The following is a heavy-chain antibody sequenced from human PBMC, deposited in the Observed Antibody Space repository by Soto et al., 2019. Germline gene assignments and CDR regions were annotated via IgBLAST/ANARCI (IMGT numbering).Heavy chain of an antibody. CDR3: ARPGSPYRTKGACYEDYGMDV. V-gene: IGHV3-11*01. J-gene: IGHJ6*02. Sequence: GAVIPCCPASAFTCSDDYMSWIRQAPGQAVVRVSYISSSGSTLYYAAYVKGRFTLSRDNAKNSRYLQMNSLRAEDTAVYYCARPGSPYRTKGACYEDYGMDVWGQGTTVTVTS. CDR2: ISSSGSTL. D-gene: IGHD2-8*01. CDR1: AFTCSDDY.